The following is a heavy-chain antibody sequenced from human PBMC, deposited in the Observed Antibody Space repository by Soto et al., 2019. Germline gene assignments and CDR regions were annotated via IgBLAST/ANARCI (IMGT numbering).Heavy chain of an antibody. V-gene: IGHV3-23*01. CDR1: GFTFSSYA. D-gene: IGHD6-13*01. J-gene: IGHJ4*02. CDR3: AKDMAAAAGMSPDETDY. Sequence: HPGGSLRLSCAASGFTFSSYAMSWVRQAPGKGLEWVSAISGSGGSTYYADSVKGRFTISRDNSKNTLYLQMNSLRAEDTAVYYCAKDMAAAAGMSPDETDYWGQGTLVTVSS. CDR2: ISGSGGST.